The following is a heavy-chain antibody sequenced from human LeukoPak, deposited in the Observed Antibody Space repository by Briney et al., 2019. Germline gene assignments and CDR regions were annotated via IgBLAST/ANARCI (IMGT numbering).Heavy chain of an antibody. CDR3: ARVWGIFGVVIPTYYYYMDV. J-gene: IGHJ6*03. Sequence: ASVKVSCKASGYTFTSYGISWVRQAPGQGLEWMGWISAYNGNTNYAQKLQGRVTMTTDTSTSTAYMELRSLRSDDTAVYYCARVWGIFGVVIPTYYYYMDVWGKGTTVTVSS. D-gene: IGHD3-3*01. V-gene: IGHV1-18*01. CDR1: GYTFTSYG. CDR2: ISAYNGNT.